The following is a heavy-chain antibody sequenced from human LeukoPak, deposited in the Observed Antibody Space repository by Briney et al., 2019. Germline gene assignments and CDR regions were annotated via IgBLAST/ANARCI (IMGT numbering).Heavy chain of an antibody. CDR1: GGSISSYY. CDR2: IYIGGST. D-gene: IGHD6-19*01. J-gene: IGHJ4*02. CDR3: ASSPLISSGWLGFDY. Sequence: SETLSLTCIVSGGSISSYYWNWIRQSAGKGLEWIGRIYIGGSTSYNPSLKSRVTISVDTSKNQFSLKLSSVTAADTAVYYCASSPLISSGWLGFDYWGQGTLVTVSS. V-gene: IGHV4-4*07.